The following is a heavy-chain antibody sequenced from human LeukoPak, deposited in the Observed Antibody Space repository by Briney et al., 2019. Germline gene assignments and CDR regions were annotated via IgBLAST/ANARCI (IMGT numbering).Heavy chain of an antibody. CDR3: ARAGAESSWYGHY. J-gene: IGHJ4*02. CDR2: IYSGGDA. CDR1: GFTVSSNY. Sequence: GGSLRLSCAASGFTVSSNYMSWVRQAPGKGLEWVSVIYSGGDAYYADSVRGRFTISRDNSKSTLYLQMNSLRAEDTAVYYCARAGAESSWYGHYWGQGTLVTVSS. D-gene: IGHD6-13*01. V-gene: IGHV3-53*01.